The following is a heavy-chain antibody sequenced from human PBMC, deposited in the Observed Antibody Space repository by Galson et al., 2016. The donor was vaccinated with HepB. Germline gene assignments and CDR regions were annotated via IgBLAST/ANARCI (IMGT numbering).Heavy chain of an antibody. Sequence: SLRLSCAASGFTFSSNWMHWVRQAPGKGLVWVSRINTDGSTTNYADSVKGRFTISRDNSRNTVYVQINSLRAEDTAIYYCTMISWSTSSGFGFWGQGTRVTVSP. CDR3: TMISWSTSSGFGF. D-gene: IGHD3-22*01. V-gene: IGHV3-74*01. J-gene: IGHJ4*02. CDR2: INTDGSTT. CDR1: GFTFSSNW.